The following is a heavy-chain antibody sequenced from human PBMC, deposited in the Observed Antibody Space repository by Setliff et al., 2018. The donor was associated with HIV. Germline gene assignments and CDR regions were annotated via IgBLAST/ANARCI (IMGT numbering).Heavy chain of an antibody. D-gene: IGHD3-10*01. J-gene: IGHJ3*01. CDR2: IYSGGST. CDR3: ARVRSYGSAYDAFDV. CDR1: GGSIGGYY. V-gene: IGHV4-4*08. Sequence: SETMSLTCTVSGGSIGGYYWSWIRQPPGTGLEWLGCIYSGGSTNYNPSLESRVTISLDTSKNQFSLRLTSVTAADTAVYYCARVRSYGSAYDAFDVWGPGTMVTVSS.